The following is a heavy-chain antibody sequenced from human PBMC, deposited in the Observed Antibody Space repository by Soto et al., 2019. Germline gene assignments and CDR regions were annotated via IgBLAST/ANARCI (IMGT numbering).Heavy chain of an antibody. CDR2: IFYSGST. D-gene: IGHD2-21*01. CDR3: ARQPTTGDTDLWFDP. V-gene: IGHV4-39*01. CDR1: GGYISTSRSY. J-gene: IGHJ5*02. Sequence: SETLSLTCSVSGGYISTSRSYWAWIRQPPGKGLEWLANIFYSGSTFYNPSLASRVSVSVDTSKNEFSLKLRSVTAADTAVYYCARQPTTGDTDLWFDPWGQGTLVTVSS.